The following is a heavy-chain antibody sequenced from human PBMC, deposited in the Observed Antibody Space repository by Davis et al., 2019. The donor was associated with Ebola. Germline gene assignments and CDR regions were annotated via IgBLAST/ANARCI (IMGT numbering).Heavy chain of an antibody. V-gene: IGHV3-23*01. J-gene: IGHJ6*01. CDR2: ITGSGGTT. CDR3: TLLQEHL. CDR1: GFTFTGYA. Sequence: GGSLRLSCAASGFTFTGYAMSWVRQAPGKGLECVSSITGSGGTTYYADSVRGRFTTSRDNSKNTLYLQMNSLHQGPIGLPPGTLLQEHLWG.